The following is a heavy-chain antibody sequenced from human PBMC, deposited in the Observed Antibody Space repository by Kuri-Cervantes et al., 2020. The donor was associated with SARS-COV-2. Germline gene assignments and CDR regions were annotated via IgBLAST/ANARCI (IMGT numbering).Heavy chain of an antibody. Sequence: ASVKVSCKASGYTFTSYGISWVRQAPGQGLEWMGWISAYNGNTNYAQKLQGRVTMTTDTSTSTAYMELRSPRSDDTAVYYCARDEGVLRFLEWLPLGDAFDIWGQGTMGHRLL. J-gene: IGHJ3*02. D-gene: IGHD3-3*01. V-gene: IGHV1-18*01. CDR3: ARDEGVLRFLEWLPLGDAFDI. CDR1: GYTFTSYG. CDR2: ISAYNGNT.